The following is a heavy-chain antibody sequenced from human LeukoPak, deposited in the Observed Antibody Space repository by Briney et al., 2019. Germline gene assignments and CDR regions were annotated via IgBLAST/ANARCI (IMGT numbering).Heavy chain of an antibody. J-gene: IGHJ3*02. CDR3: ARVRRDAFDI. CDR1: GFTFSSYW. V-gene: IGHV3-74*01. Sequence: PGGSLRLSCAASGFTFSSYWMHWVRQAPGEGLVWVSRINSDGSSTSYADSVKGRFTISRDNAKNTLYLQMNSLRAEDTAVYYCARVRRDAFDIWGQGTMVTVSS. CDR2: INSDGSST.